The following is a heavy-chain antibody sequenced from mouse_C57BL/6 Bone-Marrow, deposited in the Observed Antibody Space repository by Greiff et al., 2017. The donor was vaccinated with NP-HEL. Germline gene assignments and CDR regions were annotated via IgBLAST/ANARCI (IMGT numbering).Heavy chain of an antibody. CDR3: ARSRQLRLPWFAY. CDR1: GFNIKDYY. CDR2: IDPEDGET. Sequence: EVKLMESGAELVKPGASVKLSCTASGFNIKDYYMHWVKQRTEQGLEWIGRIDPEDGETKYAPKFQGKATITADTSSNTAYLQLSSLTSEDTAVYYCARSRQLRLPWFAYWGQGTLVTVSA. J-gene: IGHJ3*01. D-gene: IGHD3-2*02. V-gene: IGHV14-2*01.